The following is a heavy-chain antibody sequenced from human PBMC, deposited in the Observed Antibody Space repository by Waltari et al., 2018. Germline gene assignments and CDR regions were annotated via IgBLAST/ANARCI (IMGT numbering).Heavy chain of an antibody. Sequence: QVQLVQSGAEVKKPGSSVKVSCKASGGTFSSYAISWVRQAPGQGLEWMGRSIPIVGTANYEQKFQGRVTITAYKSTSTAYMELSSLRSEDTAVYYCARDPPSYYGSGSYLWYYWGQGTLVTVSS. CDR1: GGTFSSYA. CDR2: SIPIVGTA. D-gene: IGHD3-10*01. V-gene: IGHV1-69*08. J-gene: IGHJ4*02. CDR3: ARDPPSYYGSGSYLWYY.